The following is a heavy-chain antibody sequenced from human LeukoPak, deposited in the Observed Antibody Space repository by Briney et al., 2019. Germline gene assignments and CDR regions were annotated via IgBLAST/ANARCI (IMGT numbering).Heavy chain of an antibody. V-gene: IGHV3-23*01. CDR3: AKDAAGPEY. J-gene: IGHJ4*02. CDR1: GLTFSSYS. CDR2: ISASGSNT. Sequence: GGSLRLFCAASGLTFSSYSMSWVRQAPGKGLYWVSGISASGSNTYYADSVKGRFTISRDDSKNTLYLQMNSLRAEDTAVYYCAKDAAGPEYWGQGTLVTVSS. D-gene: IGHD6-13*01.